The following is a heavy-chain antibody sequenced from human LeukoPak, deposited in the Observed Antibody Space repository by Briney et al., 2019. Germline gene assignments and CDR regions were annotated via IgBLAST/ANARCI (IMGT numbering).Heavy chain of an antibody. D-gene: IGHD2-2*01. V-gene: IGHV3-21*01. Sequence: GGPLRLSCAASGFTFSSYSMNWVRQAPGKGLEWVSSISSSSSYIYYADSVKGRFTISRDNAKNSLYLQMNSLRAEDTAVYYCARGSTSFPFDYWGQGTLVTVSS. CDR3: ARGSTSFPFDY. J-gene: IGHJ4*02. CDR1: GFTFSSYS. CDR2: ISSSSSYI.